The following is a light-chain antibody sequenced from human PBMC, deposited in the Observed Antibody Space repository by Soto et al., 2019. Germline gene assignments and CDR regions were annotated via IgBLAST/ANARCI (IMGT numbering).Light chain of an antibody. V-gene: IGKV3-20*01. CDR2: DAS. CDR1: QSVSGSY. J-gene: IGKJ1*01. CDR3: QQYGNAPWT. Sequence: EVVLTQSPGTLSLSPSARDTLXCRASQSVSGSYLAWYQQKPGQPPRLLIYDASSRATVIPDRFSGSGSGTDFTLTISRLESEDFAVYYCQQYGNAPWTFGQGTKVDIK.